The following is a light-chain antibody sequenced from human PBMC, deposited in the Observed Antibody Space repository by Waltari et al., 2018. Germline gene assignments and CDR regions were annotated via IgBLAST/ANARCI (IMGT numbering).Light chain of an antibody. CDR2: GSS. V-gene: IGKV3-15*01. Sequence: DTVMTQSPATLSVSPGEGATLSCRASQTTYTNLAWYQQKPGQVPRLLFYGSSTRATGIPARFSGSGSGTEFTLTISSLQSEDFAVYYCQQYGRWPLTFGGGTKVEIK. CDR3: QQYGRWPLT. CDR1: QTTYTN. J-gene: IGKJ4*01.